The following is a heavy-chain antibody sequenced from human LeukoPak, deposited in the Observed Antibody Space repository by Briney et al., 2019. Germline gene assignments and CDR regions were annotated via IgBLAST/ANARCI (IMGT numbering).Heavy chain of an antibody. J-gene: IGHJ6*03. CDR1: GGSISSYY. CDR2: IYYSGST. Sequence: PSETLSLTCTVSGGSISSYYWSWIRQPPGKGLEWIGYIYYSGSTNYNPSLKSRVTISVETSKNQFSLKLSSVTAAATAVYYCARVTEYYGAGRRHHNYYYYMDVRGKGTTVTISS. CDR3: ARVTEYYGAGRRHHNYYYYMDV. V-gene: IGHV4-59*01. D-gene: IGHD3-10*01.